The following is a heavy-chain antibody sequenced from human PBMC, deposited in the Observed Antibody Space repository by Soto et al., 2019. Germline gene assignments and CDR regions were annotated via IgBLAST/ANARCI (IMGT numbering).Heavy chain of an antibody. V-gene: IGHV3-66*01. J-gene: IGHJ5*02. Sequence: GGSLRLSCAASGFTVSSRYMTWVRHVPGKGREWVSVMYAGGTTYYANSVKGRFTFSRDNSKNMMYLQMNNLRAEDTAMYYCAREFRDGSNTRLALDPWGQGTLV. D-gene: IGHD6-6*01. CDR3: AREFRDGSNTRLALDP. CDR1: GFTVSSRY. CDR2: MYAGGTT.